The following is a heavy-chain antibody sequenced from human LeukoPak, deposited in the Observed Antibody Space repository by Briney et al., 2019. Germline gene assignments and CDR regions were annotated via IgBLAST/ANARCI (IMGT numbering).Heavy chain of an antibody. Sequence: GGSLRLSCAASGFTFSSYAMSWVRQAPGKGLEWVSGISGSGGSTYYADSVKGRFTISRDNSKNTLDLQMNSLRAEDTAVYYCAKVIFGTAYFFDYWGQGTLVTVSS. CDR2: ISGSGGST. CDR1: GFTFSSYA. CDR3: AKVIFGTAYFFDY. J-gene: IGHJ4*02. D-gene: IGHD3-3*01. V-gene: IGHV3-23*01.